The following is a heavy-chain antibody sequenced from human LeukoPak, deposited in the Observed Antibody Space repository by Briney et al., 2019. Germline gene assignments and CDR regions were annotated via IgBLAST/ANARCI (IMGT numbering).Heavy chain of an antibody. V-gene: IGHV3-7*03. CDR1: GFTFSDYW. J-gene: IGHJ4*02. Sequence: GGSLRLSCAASGFTFSDYWMSWVRQGPGKGLEWVANIKEDGSEKNYVDSVEGRFTISRDNAKNSLYLHMNSLTVEDTAVYYCSRDPRHSDYWGQGTLVTVSS. CDR3: SRDPRHSDY. CDR2: IKEDGSEK.